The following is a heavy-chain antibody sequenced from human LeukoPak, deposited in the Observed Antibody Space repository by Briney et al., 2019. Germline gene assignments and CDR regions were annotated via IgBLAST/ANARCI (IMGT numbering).Heavy chain of an antibody. Sequence: ASVKVSCKASGYTFTSYDINWVRQATGQGLEWMGWMNPNSGNTGYAQKFQGRVTMTRNTFISTAYMELSSLRSEDTAVYYCARGQNLWFGELLALMWGQGTLVTVSS. CDR2: MNPNSGNT. CDR1: GYTFTSYD. CDR3: ARGQNLWFGELLALM. D-gene: IGHD3-10*01. J-gene: IGHJ4*02. V-gene: IGHV1-8*01.